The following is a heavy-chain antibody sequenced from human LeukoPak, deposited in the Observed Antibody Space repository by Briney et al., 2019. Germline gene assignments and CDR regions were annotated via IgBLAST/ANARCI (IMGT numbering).Heavy chain of an antibody. D-gene: IGHD3-22*01. CDR1: GFSFSSDG. V-gene: IGHV3-23*01. CDR3: ARDTLYDSSGYTQYYYYYYMDV. CDR2: ILGGAGST. Sequence: GGSLRLSCSASGFSFSSDGMSWVRQAPGKGLEWVSGILGGAGSTYYADSVKGRFTISRDNSKNTLYLQMNSLRAEDTAVYYCARDTLYDSSGYTQYYYYYYMDVWGKGTTVTVSS. J-gene: IGHJ6*03.